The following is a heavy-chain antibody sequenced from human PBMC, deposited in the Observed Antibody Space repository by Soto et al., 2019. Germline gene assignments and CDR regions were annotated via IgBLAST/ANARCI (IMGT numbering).Heavy chain of an antibody. Sequence: SETLSLTCTFSGGSISSYYWSWIRQPPGKGLEWIGYIYYSGSTNYNPSLKSRVTISVDTSKNQFSLKLSSVTGADTAVYYCARGGRVRPMDVWGKGNTVTDSS. D-gene: IGHD3-16*01. CDR1: GGSISSYY. CDR2: IYYSGST. CDR3: ARGGRVRPMDV. V-gene: IGHV4-59*01. J-gene: IGHJ6*04.